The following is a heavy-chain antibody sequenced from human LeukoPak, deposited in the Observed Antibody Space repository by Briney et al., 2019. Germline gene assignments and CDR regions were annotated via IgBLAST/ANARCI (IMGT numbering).Heavy chain of an antibody. D-gene: IGHD6-6*01. CDR2: IIPISGIA. CDR1: GGTFSSYA. CDR3: AKKEYSSSPYYGMDV. V-gene: IGHV1-69*04. J-gene: IGHJ6*02. Sequence: GASVKVSCKASGGTFSSYAISWVRQAPGQGLEWMGRIIPISGIANYAQKFQGRVTITADKSTSTAYMELSSLRSEDTAVYYCAKKEYSSSPYYGMDVWGQGTTVTVSS.